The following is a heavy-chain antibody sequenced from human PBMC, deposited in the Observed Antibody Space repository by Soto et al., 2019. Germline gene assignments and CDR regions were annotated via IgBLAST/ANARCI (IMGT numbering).Heavy chain of an antibody. CDR1: GFPFSSYW. D-gene: IGHD6-19*01. V-gene: IGHV3-7*01. CDR2: IKQDGSEK. Sequence: GGPLXLSCAAPGFPFSSYWMSLVRQVLGKGLEWVANIKQDGSEKYYVDSVKGRFTISRDNAKNSLYLQMNTLRAEDTAVYYCAREYSSGWYDAFDVWGQGTMVTVSS. CDR3: AREYSSGWYDAFDV. J-gene: IGHJ3*01.